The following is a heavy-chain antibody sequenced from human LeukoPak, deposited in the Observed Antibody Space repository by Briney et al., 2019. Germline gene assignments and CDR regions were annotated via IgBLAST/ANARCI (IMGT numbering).Heavy chain of an antibody. CDR3: ARALVVVPPNWFDP. V-gene: IGHV1-18*01. J-gene: IGHJ5*02. Sequence: ASAKVSCKASGYTFTSYGISWVRQAPGQGLEWMGWISAYNGNTNYAQKLQGRVTMTTDTSTSTAYMELRSLRSDDTAVYYCARALVVVPPNWFDPWGQGTLVTVSS. D-gene: IGHD2-2*01. CDR2: ISAYNGNT. CDR1: GYTFTSYG.